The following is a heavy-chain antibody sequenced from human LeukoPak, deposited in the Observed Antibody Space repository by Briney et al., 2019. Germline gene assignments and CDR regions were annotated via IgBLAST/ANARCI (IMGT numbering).Heavy chain of an antibody. CDR1: GFTFSNYG. CDR3: AKDLGLWFGDDAFDI. J-gene: IGHJ3*02. V-gene: IGHV3-30*02. Sequence: GGSLRLSCAASGFTFSNYGMHWVRQAPGKGLEWVAFIRFDGSDKYYADSVKGRFTISRDNSKNTLYLQMNSLRAEDTAVYYCAKDLGLWFGDDAFDIWGQGTMVTVSS. D-gene: IGHD3-10*01. CDR2: IRFDGSDK.